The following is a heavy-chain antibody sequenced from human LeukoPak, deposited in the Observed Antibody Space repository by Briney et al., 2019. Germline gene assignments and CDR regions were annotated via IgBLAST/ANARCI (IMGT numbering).Heavy chain of an antibody. J-gene: IGHJ6*03. CDR1: GYTFTGYY. Sequence: ASVKVSCKASGYTFTGYYMHWVRQAPGQGLEWMGWINPNSGGTNYAQKFQGRVTMTRDTSISTAYMELSSLRSEDTAVYYCVVHYYYYMDVWGKGTTVTVSS. CDR3: VVHYYYYMDV. V-gene: IGHV1-2*02. CDR2: INPNSGGT.